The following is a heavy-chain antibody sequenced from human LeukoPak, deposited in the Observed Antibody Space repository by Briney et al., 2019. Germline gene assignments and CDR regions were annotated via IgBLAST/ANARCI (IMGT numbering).Heavy chain of an antibody. J-gene: IGHJ4*02. CDR2: IMPIFGTA. CDR3: ARDRRQYSSSWYAFDY. Sequence: SVKVSCKASGGTFSSYAISWLRQAPGQGLEWMGGIMPIFGTANYAQKFQGRVTITADESTSTVYMEVRSLRSEDTAVYYCARDRRQYSSSWYAFDYWGQGTLVTVSS. V-gene: IGHV1-69*13. D-gene: IGHD6-13*01. CDR1: GGTFSSYA.